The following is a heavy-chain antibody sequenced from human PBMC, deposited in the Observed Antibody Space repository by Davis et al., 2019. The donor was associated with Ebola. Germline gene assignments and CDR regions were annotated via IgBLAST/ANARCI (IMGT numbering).Heavy chain of an antibody. J-gene: IGHJ4*02. D-gene: IGHD2-8*02. CDR1: GYTFTGYY. CDR2: INPNSGGT. V-gene: IGHV1-2*04. CDR3: ARGGYCTGGVCCYFDY. Sequence: ASVKVSCKASGYTFTGYYMHWVRQAPGQGLEWMGWINPNSGGTNYAQKFQGWVTMTRDTSISTAYMELSRLRSDDTAVYYCARGGYCTGGVCCYFDYWGQGTLVTVSS.